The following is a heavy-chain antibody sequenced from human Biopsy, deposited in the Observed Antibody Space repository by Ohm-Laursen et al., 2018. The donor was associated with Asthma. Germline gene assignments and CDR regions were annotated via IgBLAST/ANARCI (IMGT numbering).Heavy chain of an antibody. CDR3: ARGQKSAGDRWFDP. D-gene: IGHD6-13*01. CDR1: GYTFIGCH. J-gene: IGHJ5*02. CDR2: INPNSGGT. Sequence: ASVKVSCKASGYTFIGCHIHWMRQAPGQGLEWMGRINPNSGGTNYAQKFQGRVTMARDTSISTAYMEVSRLRSDDTAVYYCARGQKSAGDRWFDPWGQETLVTVSS. V-gene: IGHV1-2*06.